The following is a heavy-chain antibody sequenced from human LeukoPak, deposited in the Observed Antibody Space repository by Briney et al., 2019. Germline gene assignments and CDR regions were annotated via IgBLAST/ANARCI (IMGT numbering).Heavy chain of an antibody. J-gene: IGHJ5*02. D-gene: IGHD3-22*01. V-gene: IGHV3-11*04. CDR2: ISRSGSTK. CDR1: GFTFSDYN. Sequence: GGSLRLSCAASGFTFSDYNMRWIRQAPGKGLEWVSSISRSGSTKYYADSVKGRFTISRDNAKNSLYLQMNSLRAEDTAVYYCARGGYDSSGSGTWGQGTLVTVSS. CDR3: ARGGYDSSGSGT.